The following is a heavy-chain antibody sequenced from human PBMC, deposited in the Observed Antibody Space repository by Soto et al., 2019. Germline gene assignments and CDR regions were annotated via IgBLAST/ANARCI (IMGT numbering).Heavy chain of an antibody. V-gene: IGHV1-69*12. CDR3: XXXXXXXXXXPFDY. Sequence: QVQLVQSGAEVKKPGSSVKVSCKASGGTFSSYAISWVRQAPGQGLEWMGGIIPIFGTANYAQKFQGRVTITADESTSTAYMELSXLXXXXXXVYXXXXXXXXXXXXPFDYWGQGTLVTVSS. D-gene: IGHD2-8*01. CDR2: IIPIFGTA. J-gene: IGHJ4*02. CDR1: GGTFSSYA.